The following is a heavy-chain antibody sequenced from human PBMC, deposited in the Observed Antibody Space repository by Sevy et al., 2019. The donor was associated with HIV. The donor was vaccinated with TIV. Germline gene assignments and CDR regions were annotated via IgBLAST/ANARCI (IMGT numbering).Heavy chain of an antibody. Sequence: ASVKVSCKVSGYTLTQLSMHWVRQAPGKGLEWMGSFDPEDGETIYAQKFQGRVTMTEDKSTDTAYLEMSSLKSEDTAVFYCAITQDYYDSSGYPFDYWGQGTLVTVSS. CDR2: FDPEDGET. CDR3: AITQDYYDSSGYPFDY. J-gene: IGHJ4*02. D-gene: IGHD3-22*01. CDR1: GYTLTQLS. V-gene: IGHV1-24*01.